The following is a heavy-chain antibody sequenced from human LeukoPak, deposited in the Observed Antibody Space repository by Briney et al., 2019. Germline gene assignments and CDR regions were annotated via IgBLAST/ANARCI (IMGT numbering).Heavy chain of an antibody. CDR2: IYHSGST. D-gene: IGHD6-13*01. CDR3: ARAYSSSWYFNWFDP. V-gene: IGHV4-38-2*02. CDR1: GYSISSGYF. J-gene: IGHJ5*02. Sequence: PSETLSLTCTVSGYSISSGYFWGWIRQPPGKGLEWIGTIYHSGSTYYNASLESRATISVDTSKNQFSLKLSSVTAADTAVYYCARAYSSSWYFNWFDPWGQGTLVTVSS.